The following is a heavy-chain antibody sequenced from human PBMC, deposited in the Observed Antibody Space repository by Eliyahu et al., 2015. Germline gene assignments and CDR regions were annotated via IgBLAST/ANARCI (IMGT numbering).Heavy chain of an antibody. D-gene: IGHD5-12*01. CDR2: INPNSGGT. J-gene: IGHJ4*02. V-gene: IGHV1-2*02. Sequence: QVQLVQSGAEVKKPGASVKXSCKAXXYXFTXYXMPWVRQAPGQGLEWMGWINPNSGGTNYAQKFQGRVTMTRDTSISTAYMELSRLRSDDTAVYYCASTGGYDYGADYWGQGTLVTVSS. CDR3: ASTGGYDYGADY. CDR1: XYXFTXYX.